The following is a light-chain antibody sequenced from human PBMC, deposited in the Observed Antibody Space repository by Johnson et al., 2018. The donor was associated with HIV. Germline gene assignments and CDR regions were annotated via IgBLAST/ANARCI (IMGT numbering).Light chain of an antibody. CDR1: SSNIGNND. V-gene: IGLV1-51*01. CDR2: DND. Sequence: QSVLTQPPSVSAAPGQKVTISCSGSSSNIGNNDVSWYQQLPGTAPRLVIYDNDKRPSGIPDRFSGSKSGTSATLGITGLQTGDEADYYCGTWDSSLRAPYGFGPGTKVTVL. J-gene: IGLJ1*01. CDR3: GTWDSSLRAPYG.